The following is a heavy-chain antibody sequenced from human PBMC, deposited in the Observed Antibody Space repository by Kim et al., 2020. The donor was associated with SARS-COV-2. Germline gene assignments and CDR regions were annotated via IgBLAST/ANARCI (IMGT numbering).Heavy chain of an antibody. J-gene: IGHJ4*02. V-gene: IGHV5-51*01. D-gene: IGHD3-9*01. Sequence: GESLKISCKGSGYSFTSYWIGWVRQMPGKGLEWMGIIYPGDSDTRYSPSFQGQVTISADKSISTAYLQWSSLKASDTAMYYCARRDVLRSFLGGDYFDYWGQGTLVTVSS. CDR3: ARRDVLRSFLGGDYFDY. CDR2: IYPGDSDT. CDR1: GYSFTSYW.